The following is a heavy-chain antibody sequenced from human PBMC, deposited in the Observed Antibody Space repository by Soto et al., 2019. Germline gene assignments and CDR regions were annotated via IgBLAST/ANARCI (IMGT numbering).Heavy chain of an antibody. Sequence: SETLSLTCAVDSGFFSGYYWSWIRQPAGKGLEWIGRIDNSGSTNYNPSLKSRITMSADTSRNQFSLKLNSVTAADTAVYYCARGGQDFWSGPFDYWGQGALVTVSS. V-gene: IGHV4-59*10. CDR3: ARGGQDFWSGPFDY. D-gene: IGHD3-3*01. CDR1: SGFFSGYY. J-gene: IGHJ4*02. CDR2: IDNSGST.